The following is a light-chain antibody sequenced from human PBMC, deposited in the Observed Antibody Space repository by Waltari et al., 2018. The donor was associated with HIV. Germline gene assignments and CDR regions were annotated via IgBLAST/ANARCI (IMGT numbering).Light chain of an antibody. CDR3: QQYNNWPLT. J-gene: IGKJ3*01. CDR2: GAS. V-gene: IGKV3-15*01. CDR1: QSVSNS. Sequence: EIVMTQSPATLSVSPGERATLSCRASQSVSNSLAWYQHKPGQAPRLLIYGASTRDTRIPARFSRSGSGTEFTLTISSLQSEDFALYYCQQYNNWPLTFGPGTKVDVK.